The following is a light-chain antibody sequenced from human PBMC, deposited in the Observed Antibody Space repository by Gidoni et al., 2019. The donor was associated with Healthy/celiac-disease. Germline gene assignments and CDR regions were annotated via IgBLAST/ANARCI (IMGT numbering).Light chain of an antibody. CDR1: SSDGGGYNY. V-gene: IGLV2-8*01. J-gene: IGLJ2*01. Sequence: QSALTQPPSASGSPGHSVTISCTGTSSDGGGYNYVSWYQQHPGKAPKLMIYEVSKRPSGVPDRFSGSKSGNTAALTVSGLQAEDEADYYCSSYAGSNNLRVFGGGTKLTVL. CDR2: EVS. CDR3: SSYAGSNNLRV.